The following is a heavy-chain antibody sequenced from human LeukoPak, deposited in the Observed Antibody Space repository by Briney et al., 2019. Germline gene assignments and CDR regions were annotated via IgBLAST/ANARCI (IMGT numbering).Heavy chain of an antibody. CDR1: GGSFSGYY. J-gene: IGHJ4*02. D-gene: IGHD6-19*01. Sequence: PSETLSLTCAVYGGSFSGYYWSWIRQPPGKGLEWIGEINHSGSTNYNPSLKSRVTISVDTSKNQFSLKLSSVTAADTAVYYCARGEQWLVTSWGQGILVTASS. V-gene: IGHV4-34*01. CDR2: INHSGST. CDR3: ARGEQWLVTS.